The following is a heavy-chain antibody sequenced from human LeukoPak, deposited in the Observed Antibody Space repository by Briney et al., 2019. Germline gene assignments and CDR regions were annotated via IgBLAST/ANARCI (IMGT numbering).Heavy chain of an antibody. CDR2: IYTSGST. CDR3: ARGVLY. Sequence: SQTLSLTCTVSGGSISSGSYYWSWIRQPAGKGLEWIGRIYTSGSTNYNPSLKSRVTISVDTSKNQFSLELSSVTAADTAVYYCARGVLYWGQGTLVTVSS. J-gene: IGHJ4*02. D-gene: IGHD4/OR15-4a*01. CDR1: GGSISSGSYY. V-gene: IGHV4-61*02.